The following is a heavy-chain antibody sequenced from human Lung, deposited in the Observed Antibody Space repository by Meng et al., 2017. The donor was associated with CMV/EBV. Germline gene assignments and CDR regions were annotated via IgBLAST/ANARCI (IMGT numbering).Heavy chain of an antibody. CDR3: ARDFSGYSSSSLY. CDR2: ISAYNGNT. V-gene: IGHV1-18*01. J-gene: IGHJ4*02. Sequence: ASVXVSXKASGYTFTSYGISWARQAPGQGLEWMGWISAYNGNTNYAQKLQGRVTMTTDTSTSTAYMELRSLRSDDTAVYYCARDFSGYSSSSLYWGQGTLVTVSS. CDR1: GYTFTSYG. D-gene: IGHD6-13*01.